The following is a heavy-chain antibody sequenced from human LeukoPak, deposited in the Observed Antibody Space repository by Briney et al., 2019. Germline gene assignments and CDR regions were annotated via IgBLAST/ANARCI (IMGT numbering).Heavy chain of an antibody. Sequence: KPSETLSLTCAVYGGSFSGYYWSWIRQPPGKGLEWIGEINHSGSTNYNPSLKSRVTISVDTSKNQFSLKLSSVTAADTAVYYCARGRYCSSTSCYSGSYYFDYWGQGTLVTVSS. V-gene: IGHV4-34*01. CDR3: ARGRYCSSTSCYSGSYYFDY. CDR2: INHSGST. CDR1: GGSFSGYY. D-gene: IGHD2-2*01. J-gene: IGHJ4*02.